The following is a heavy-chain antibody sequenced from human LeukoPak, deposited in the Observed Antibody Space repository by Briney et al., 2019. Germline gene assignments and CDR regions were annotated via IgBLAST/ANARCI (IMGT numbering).Heavy chain of an antibody. Sequence: SETLSLTCTASGGSISSYYWSWIRQPPGKGLEWIGYIYYSGSTNYNPSLKSRVTISVDTSKNQFSLKLSSVTAADTAVYYCAREQYYYYGSGSYYNLSNYYYYMDVWGKGTTVTISS. V-gene: IGHV4-59*01. CDR3: AREQYYYYGSGSYYNLSNYYYYMDV. J-gene: IGHJ6*03. CDR2: IYYSGST. CDR1: GGSISSYY. D-gene: IGHD3-10*01.